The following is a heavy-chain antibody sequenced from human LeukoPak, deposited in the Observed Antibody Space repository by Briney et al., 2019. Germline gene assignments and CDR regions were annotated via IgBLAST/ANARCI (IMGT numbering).Heavy chain of an antibody. D-gene: IGHD3-10*01. CDR2: IYYSGST. V-gene: IGHV4-61*08. CDR1: GGSISSGGYF. CDR3: ARGTMVRGVIDHYYFDY. J-gene: IGHJ4*02. Sequence: SETLSLTCTVSGGSISSGGYFWSWIRQPPGKGLEWIGYIYYSGSTNYNPSLKSRVTISVDTSKNQFSLKLSSVTAADTAVYYCARGTMVRGVIDHYYFDYWGQGTLVTVSS.